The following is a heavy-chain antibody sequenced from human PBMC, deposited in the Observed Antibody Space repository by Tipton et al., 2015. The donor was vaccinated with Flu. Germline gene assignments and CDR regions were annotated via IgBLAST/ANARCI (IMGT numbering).Heavy chain of an antibody. CDR3: AGWTDYLWGNYRTFAY. V-gene: IGHV4-59*03. CDR1: GGSISSYY. Sequence: LSLTCTVSGGSISSYYWSWIRQPPGKGLEWIGYIYYTGSTDYNPSLKSRVTISVDTSKNQFSLKLSSVTAADTAVYYCAGWTDYLWGNYRTFAYWGQGTRVTVSS. D-gene: IGHD3-16*02. CDR2: IYYTGST. J-gene: IGHJ4*02.